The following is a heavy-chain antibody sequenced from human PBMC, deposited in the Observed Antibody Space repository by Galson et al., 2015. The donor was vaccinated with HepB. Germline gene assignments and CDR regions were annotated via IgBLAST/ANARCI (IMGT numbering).Heavy chain of an antibody. D-gene: IGHD1-7*01. Sequence: SVKVSCKASGYTFTSYGISWVRQTPRQGLEWMGWISAYNGNTNYAQKLQGRVTMTTDTSTSTAYMELRSLRSDDTAVYYCARDRVTGTTLGGMDVWGQGTTVTVSS. CDR2: ISAYNGNT. V-gene: IGHV1-18*01. J-gene: IGHJ6*02. CDR1: GYTFTSYG. CDR3: ARDRVTGTTLGGMDV.